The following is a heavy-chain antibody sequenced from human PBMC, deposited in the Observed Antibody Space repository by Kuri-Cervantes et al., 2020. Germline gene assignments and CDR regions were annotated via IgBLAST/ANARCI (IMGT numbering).Heavy chain of an antibody. CDR3: AKGLYYYDRTAFDY. Sequence: WVRQPPGKGLEWVSGISWNSGSIGYADSVKGRFTISRDNAKNSLYLQMNSLRAEDTALYYCAKGLYYYDRTAFDYWGQGTLVTVSS. V-gene: IGHV3-9*01. D-gene: IGHD3-22*01. CDR2: ISWNSGSI. J-gene: IGHJ4*02.